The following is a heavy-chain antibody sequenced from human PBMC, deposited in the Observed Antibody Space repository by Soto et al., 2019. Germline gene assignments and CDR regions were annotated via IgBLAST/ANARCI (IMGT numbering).Heavy chain of an antibody. Sequence: VQLLESGGGVVQPGRSLRLSCAASGFTFNTYGMHWVRQAPGRGLEWVAVIWYDGSQKYYADSVKGRFTVSRDNSKNTMYLQMNSLRAEDTAVYYCARIDCTGGSCRPYAYYDMDVWGQGTTVTVS. CDR3: ARIDCTGGSCRPYAYYDMDV. D-gene: IGHD2-15*01. V-gene: IGHV3-33*01. J-gene: IGHJ6*02. CDR2: IWYDGSQK. CDR1: GFTFNTYG.